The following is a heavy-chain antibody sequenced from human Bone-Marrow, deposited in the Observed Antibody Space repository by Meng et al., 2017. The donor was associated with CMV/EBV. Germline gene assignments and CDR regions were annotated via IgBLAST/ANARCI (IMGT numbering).Heavy chain of an antibody. CDR2: VSPDGRGK. J-gene: IGHJ4*02. Sequence: VQVVQFGGGVVHPWRSQRPSCAASGFTFRTYPMQWVRQAPGKGLEWVTVVSPDGRGKYYADSVKGRFTISRDNSKNMLDLQMNSLTTEDTAVYYCARESLELQGAVDFWGQGTLVTVSS. D-gene: IGHD1-7*01. V-gene: IGHV3-30*04. CDR1: GFTFRTYP. CDR3: ARESLELQGAVDF.